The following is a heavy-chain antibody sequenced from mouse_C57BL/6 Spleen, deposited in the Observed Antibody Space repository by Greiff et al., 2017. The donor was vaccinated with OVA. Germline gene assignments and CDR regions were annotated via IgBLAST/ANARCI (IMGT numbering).Heavy chain of an antibody. CDR1: GYTFTDYY. D-gene: IGHD2-5*01. Sequence: EVQLQQSGPVLVKPGASVKMSCKASGYTFTDYYMNWVKQSHGKSLEWIGVINPYNGGTSYNQKFKGKATLTVDKSSSTAYMELNSLTSEDSAVYYCARSAYSNSWFAYWGQGTLVTVSA. V-gene: IGHV1-19*01. CDR2: INPYNGGT. CDR3: ARSAYSNSWFAY. J-gene: IGHJ3*01.